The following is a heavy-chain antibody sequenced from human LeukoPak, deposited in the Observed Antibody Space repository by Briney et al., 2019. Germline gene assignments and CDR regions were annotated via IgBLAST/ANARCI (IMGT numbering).Heavy chain of an antibody. V-gene: IGHV1-18*01. CDR2: ISAYNGNT. D-gene: IGHD2-15*01. CDR3: ARDGLDCSGGTCYPDDY. J-gene: IGHJ4*02. CDR1: GYTFTSYG. Sequence: ASVKVSCKASGYTFTSYGISWVRQAPGQGFEWMGWISAYNGNTNYAQKLQGRVTMTTDTSTSTAYMELRSLRSDDTAFYYCARDGLDCSGGTCYPDDYWGQGTLVTVSS.